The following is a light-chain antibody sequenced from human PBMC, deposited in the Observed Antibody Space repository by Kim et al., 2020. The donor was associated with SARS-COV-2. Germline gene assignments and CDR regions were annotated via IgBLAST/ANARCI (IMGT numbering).Light chain of an antibody. J-gene: IGKJ2*01. CDR1: QSVSSS. CDR3: QQRSNWPWT. V-gene: IGKV3-11*01. Sequence: CLWPGYRASPSWRASQSVSSSLGRYQQHAGQAHRFLIYDATNRATGITARFSGSGSRTDFTLTISSLEPEEFAVYYCQQRSNWPWTFGQGTKLEIK. CDR2: DAT.